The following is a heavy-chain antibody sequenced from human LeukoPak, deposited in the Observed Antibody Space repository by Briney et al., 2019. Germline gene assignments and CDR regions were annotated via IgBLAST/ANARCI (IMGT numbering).Heavy chain of an antibody. V-gene: IGHV4-4*07. CDR2: FYSSGGT. Sequence: SETLSLTCSVSGGSINDYYWNWLRQPPGKGLEWIGRFYSSGGTYYNPSLKSPVSISVDKSKNQFSLKLSSVTAADTAVYYCARGSYGHFDRWGQGTLVTVSS. J-gene: IGHJ4*02. CDR1: GGSINDYY. D-gene: IGHD5-18*01. CDR3: ARGSYGHFDR.